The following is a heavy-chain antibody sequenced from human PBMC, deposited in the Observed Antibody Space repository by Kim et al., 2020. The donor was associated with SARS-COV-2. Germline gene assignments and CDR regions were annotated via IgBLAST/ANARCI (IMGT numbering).Heavy chain of an antibody. Sequence: TIYYADSVRGRFTISRDNAKNSLYLHMNSLRDEDTALYYCVRDLNLIDGNYWGQGTLVTVSS. J-gene: IGHJ4*02. D-gene: IGHD3-3*01. CDR3: VRDLNLIDGNY. CDR2: TI. V-gene: IGHV3-48*02.